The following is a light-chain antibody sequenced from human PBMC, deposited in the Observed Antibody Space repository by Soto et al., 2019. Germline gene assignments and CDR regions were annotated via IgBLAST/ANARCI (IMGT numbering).Light chain of an antibody. V-gene: IGLV3-21*02. CDR2: NYR. J-gene: IGLJ3*02. CDR3: QVWDSSRDHVV. CDR1: NIGSKS. Sequence: SYELTQPPAVSVAPGQTARITCGGANIGSKSVHWYQQKPDQAPVLVVYNYRDRPSGIPERFSDSNSGNTATLTISRVEAGDEADYYCQVWDSSRDHVVFGGGTKVTVL.